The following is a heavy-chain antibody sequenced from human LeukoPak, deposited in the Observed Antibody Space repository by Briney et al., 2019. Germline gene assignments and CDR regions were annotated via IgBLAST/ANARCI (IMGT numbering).Heavy chain of an antibody. CDR1: DGSITNYD. D-gene: IGHD3-3*01. V-gene: IGHV4-59*01. CDR3: ARTTIFGVVKGLFDY. CDR2: VHYSGTA. Sequence: SETLSLTCTVSDGSITNYDWSWVRQPPGKGLEFIGHVHYSGTANYNPSLRSRVTISIDTSKKHFFLKLKSVTAADTAVYYCARTTIFGVVKGLFDYWGQGTLVTVSS. J-gene: IGHJ4*02.